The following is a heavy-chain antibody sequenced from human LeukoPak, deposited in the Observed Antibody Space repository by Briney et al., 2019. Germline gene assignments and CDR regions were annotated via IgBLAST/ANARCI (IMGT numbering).Heavy chain of an antibody. J-gene: IGHJ5*02. CDR2: IIPILDIT. D-gene: IGHD3-10*01. CDR1: GGTFSSNT. V-gene: IGHV1-69*02. Sequence: SVKVSCKASGGTFSSNTINWVRQAPGQGLEWMGRIIPILDITNYAQNFQGRVTFTADKSTTTAYMELSSLRSEDTAVYYCARGPHSGSGSYYLRWFDPWGQGTLVTVSS. CDR3: ARGPHSGSGSYYLRWFDP.